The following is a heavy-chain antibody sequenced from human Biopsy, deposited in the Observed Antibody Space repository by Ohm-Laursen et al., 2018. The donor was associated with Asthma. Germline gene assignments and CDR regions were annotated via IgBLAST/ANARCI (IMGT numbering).Heavy chain of an antibody. CDR1: GLSSSGYY. CDR3: ARHWSGNGWHDIYNWFDP. CDR2: SDHRGNT. D-gene: IGHD1-1*01. Sequence: GTLSLTCSMYGLSSSGYYWTWIRQPPGKGLEWIGESDHRGNTNINPTLKSRVTISKDKSANEFSLKMRSVTAADTAVYFCARHWSGNGWHDIYNWFDPWGQGTQVTVSS. V-gene: IGHV4-34*01. J-gene: IGHJ5*01.